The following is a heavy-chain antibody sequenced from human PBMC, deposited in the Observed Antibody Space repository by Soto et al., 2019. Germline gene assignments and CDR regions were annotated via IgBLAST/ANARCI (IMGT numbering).Heavy chain of an antibody. Sequence: PGGSRRLPCVASGFTLSNYAMSWVRLAPGKGLGWVSHLSNSGYVTLYADSVKGRFAISRDDSKNTLYLQMNTLRVEDTAIYYCAKGSGVTKSYFDYWGQGILVTVSS. V-gene: IGHV3-23*01. D-gene: IGHD3-10*01. CDR3: AKGSGVTKSYFDY. CDR1: GFTLSNYA. CDR2: LSNSGYVT. J-gene: IGHJ4*02.